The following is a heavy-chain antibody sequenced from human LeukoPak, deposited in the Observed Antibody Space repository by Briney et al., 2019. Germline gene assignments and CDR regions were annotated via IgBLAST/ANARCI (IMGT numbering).Heavy chain of an antibody. Sequence: SETLSLTCAVYGGSFSGYYWGWIRHLPGKGLEWIGSIYHRGSTYYNPSLKSRVTISVDTSKNQFSLKLSSVTAADTAVYYCARSQTYNWNDVWFDPWGQGTLVTVSS. V-gene: IGHV4-38-2*01. J-gene: IGHJ5*02. CDR2: IYHRGST. D-gene: IGHD1-20*01. CDR1: GGSFSGYY. CDR3: ARSQTYNWNDVWFDP.